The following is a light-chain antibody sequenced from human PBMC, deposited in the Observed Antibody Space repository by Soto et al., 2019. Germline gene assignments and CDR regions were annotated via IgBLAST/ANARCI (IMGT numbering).Light chain of an antibody. CDR3: QQYNSYSWT. J-gene: IGKJ1*01. Sequence: DIKMTQSPSTLSAPVGDRVTITCRASQSISSWLAWYQQKPGKAPKLLIYKASSLESGVPSRFSGSGSGTEFTLTISSLQPDDFATYYCQQYNSYSWTFGQGTKV. CDR1: QSISSW. V-gene: IGKV1-5*03. CDR2: KAS.